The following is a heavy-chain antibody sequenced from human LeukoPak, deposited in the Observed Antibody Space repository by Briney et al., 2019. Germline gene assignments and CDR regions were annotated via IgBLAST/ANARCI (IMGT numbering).Heavy chain of an antibody. V-gene: IGHV3-30*02. Sequence: GGSLRLSCAASGFTFSSYGMHRVRQAPGKGLEWVAFIRYDGSNKYYADSVKGRFTISRDNSKNTLYLQMNSLKIEDTAVYYCTRGRSWFDPWGQGTLVTVSS. CDR3: TRGRSWFDP. CDR1: GFTFSSYG. CDR2: IRYDGSNK. J-gene: IGHJ5*02.